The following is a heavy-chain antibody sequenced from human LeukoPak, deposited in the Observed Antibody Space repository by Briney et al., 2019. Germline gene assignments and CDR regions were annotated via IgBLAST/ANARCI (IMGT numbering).Heavy chain of an antibody. CDR1: ADTFSTYA. Sequence: SMNVSCKASADTFSTYAFNWERQPPGQVLEWTGGIVPISDTTNYGQTLQGRVTITAVKSTNPVDMELSSLTSEDTGVYSCARGASVRVVPMSYYYAMDVWGEGTTVIVSS. D-gene: IGHD2-2*01. CDR2: IVPISDTT. CDR3: ARGASVRVVPMSYYYAMDV. J-gene: IGHJ6*04. V-gene: IGHV1-69*06.